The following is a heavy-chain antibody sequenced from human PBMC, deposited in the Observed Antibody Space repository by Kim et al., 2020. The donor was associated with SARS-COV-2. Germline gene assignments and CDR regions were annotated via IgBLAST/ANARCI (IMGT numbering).Heavy chain of an antibody. J-gene: IGHJ6*02. V-gene: IGHV1-46*01. CDR1: GYTFTSYY. CDR2: INPSGGST. CDR3: ARDPRVAGYYDSSGYYAHYYYYYGMYV. D-gene: IGHD3-22*01. Sequence: ASVKVSCKASGYTFTSYYMHWVRQAPGQGLEWMGIINPSGGSTSYAQKFQGRVTMTRDTSTSTVYMELSSLRSEDTAVYYCARDPRVAGYYDSSGYYAHYYYYYGMYVWGQGTTVTVSS.